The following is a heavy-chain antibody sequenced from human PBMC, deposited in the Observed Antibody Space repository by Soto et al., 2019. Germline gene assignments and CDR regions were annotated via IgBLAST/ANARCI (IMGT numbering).Heavy chain of an antibody. Sequence: SGPTLVNPTQTLTLTCTFSGFSLSTSGMCVSWIRQPPGKALEWLALIDWDDDKYYSTSLKTRLTTSKDTSKNQVVLTMTNMDPVDTATYYCARIRGGVGATEGGAFDIWGQGTMVTVSS. CDR3: ARIRGGVGATEGGAFDI. CDR2: IDWDDDK. J-gene: IGHJ3*02. CDR1: GFSLSTSGMC. D-gene: IGHD1-26*01. V-gene: IGHV2-70*01.